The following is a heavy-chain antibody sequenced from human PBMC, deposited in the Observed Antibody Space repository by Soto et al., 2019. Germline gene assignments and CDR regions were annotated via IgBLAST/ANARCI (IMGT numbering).Heavy chain of an antibody. CDR2: ISAYNGNT. J-gene: IGHJ6*02. V-gene: IGHV1-18*01. CDR1: GYTFTSYG. Sequence: AASVKVSCKASGYTFTSYGISWVLQAPGQGLEWMGWISAYNGNTNYAQKLQGRVTMTTDTSTSIAYMELRSLRSDDTAVYYCAREGGSSWYDYYYYYGMDVWGQGTTVTVSS. D-gene: IGHD6-13*01. CDR3: AREGGSSWYDYYYYYGMDV.